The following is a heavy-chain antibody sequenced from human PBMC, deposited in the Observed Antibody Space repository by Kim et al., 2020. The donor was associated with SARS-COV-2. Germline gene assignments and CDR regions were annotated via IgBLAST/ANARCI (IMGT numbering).Heavy chain of an antibody. Sequence: SETLSLTCAVYGGSFSGYYWSWIRQPPGKGLEWIGEINHSGSTNYNPSLKSRVTISVDTSKNQFSLKLSSVTAADTAVYYCARGPNRKRIWFGECTWFDPWGQGTLVTVSS. CDR2: INHSGST. D-gene: IGHD3-10*01. CDR1: GGSFSGYY. CDR3: ARGPNRKRIWFGECTWFDP. V-gene: IGHV4-34*01. J-gene: IGHJ5*02.